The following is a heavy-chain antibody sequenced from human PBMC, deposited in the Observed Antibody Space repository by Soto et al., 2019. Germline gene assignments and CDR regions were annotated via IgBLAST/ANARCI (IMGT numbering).Heavy chain of an antibody. CDR1: GGSISSSSYY. CDR3: ARGVSLETYYDYIWGGGTFDY. J-gene: IGHJ4*02. Sequence: QLQLQESGPGLVKPSETLSLTCTVSGGSISSSSYYWGWIRQPPGKGLEWIGSIYYSGSTYYNPSLKSRVTISVDTSKNQFSLKLSSVTAADTAVYYCARGVSLETYYDYIWGGGTFDYWGQGTLVTVSS. D-gene: IGHD3-16*01. CDR2: IYYSGST. V-gene: IGHV4-39*01.